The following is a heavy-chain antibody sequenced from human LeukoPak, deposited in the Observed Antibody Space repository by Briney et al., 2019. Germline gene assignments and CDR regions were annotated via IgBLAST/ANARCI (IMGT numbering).Heavy chain of an antibody. D-gene: IGHD3-10*01. V-gene: IGHV4-34*01. CDR2: INHSGST. J-gene: IGHJ4*02. Sequence: SETLSLTCAVYGGSFSGYYWSWIRQPPGKGLEWIGEINHSGSTNYNPSLKSRVTISVDTSKNQFSLKLSSVTAADTAVYYCARRRFGESPFDYWGQGTLVTVSS. CDR3: ARRRFGESPFDY. CDR1: GGSFSGYY.